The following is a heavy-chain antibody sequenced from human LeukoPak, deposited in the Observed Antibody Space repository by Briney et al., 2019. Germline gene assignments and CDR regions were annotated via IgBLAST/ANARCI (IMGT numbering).Heavy chain of an antibody. J-gene: IGHJ6*03. D-gene: IGHD5-24*01. CDR2: IHWNGGST. CDR3: ARDGEMATIAYYYYYPDV. Sequence: GESLTLSCALSGLTFDDYGMSWDRPAPREGIEWDSGIHWNGGSTGYADSVEGRFTISRDNAKNSLYLQMNSLRAEDTALYYCARDGEMATIAYYYYYPDVWGKGTTVTVSS. V-gene: IGHV3-20*04. CDR1: GLTFDDYG.